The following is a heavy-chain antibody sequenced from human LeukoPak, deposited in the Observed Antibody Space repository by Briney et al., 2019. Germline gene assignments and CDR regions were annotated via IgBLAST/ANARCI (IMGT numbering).Heavy chain of an antibody. J-gene: IGHJ3*02. CDR2: IYYSGST. CDR3: ARGILGAVAVDAFDI. CDR1: GGSISSYY. Sequence: SETLSLTCTVSGGSISSYYWSWIRQPPGKGLEWIGYIYYSGSTNYNPSLKSRVTISVDTSKNQFSLKLSSVTAADTAVYCCARGILGAVAVDAFDIWGQGTMVTVSS. V-gene: IGHV4-59*01. D-gene: IGHD6-19*01.